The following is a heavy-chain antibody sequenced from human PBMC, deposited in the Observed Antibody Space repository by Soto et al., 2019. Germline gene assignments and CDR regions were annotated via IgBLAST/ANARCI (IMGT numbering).Heavy chain of an antibody. CDR3: ARDRGYSSPMDV. V-gene: IGHV3-30-3*01. CDR2: ISYDGSNK. CDR1: GFTFSSYA. J-gene: IGHJ6*02. Sequence: PGGSLRLSCAASGFTFSSYAMHWVRQAPGKGLEWVAVISYDGSNKYYADSVKGRFTISRDNSKNTLYLQMNSLRAEDTAVYYCARDRGYSSPMDVWGQGTTVTVSS. D-gene: IGHD5-18*01.